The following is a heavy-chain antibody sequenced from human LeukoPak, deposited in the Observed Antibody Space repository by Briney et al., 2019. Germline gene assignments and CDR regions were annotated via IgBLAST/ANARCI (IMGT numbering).Heavy chain of an antibody. CDR1: GFTFSSYA. CDR3: AKGGQFDFDYNHYYMDV. Sequence: VGSLRLSCAASGFTFSSYAMSWVRQGPGKGLEWVSTISGTGRNTYYADSVKGRFTISRDKSKNTLDLQLNSLRAEDTAVYYCAKGGQFDFDYNHYYMDVWGKGTTVTISS. J-gene: IGHJ6*03. CDR2: ISGTGRNT. V-gene: IGHV3-23*01. D-gene: IGHD3-10*01.